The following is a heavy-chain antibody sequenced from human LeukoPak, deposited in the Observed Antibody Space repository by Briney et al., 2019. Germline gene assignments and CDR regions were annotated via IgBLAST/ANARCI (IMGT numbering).Heavy chain of an antibody. CDR1: GFTFSSYA. V-gene: IGHV3-23*01. Sequence: PGGSLRLSCAASGFTFSSYAMSWVRQAPGKGLEWVSAISGSGGSTYYADSVKGRFTISRDNSKNTLYLQMNSLRAEDTAVYYCARAVTPVTIYYFDYWGQGTLVTVSS. CDR2: ISGSGGST. D-gene: IGHD4-17*01. CDR3: ARAVTPVTIYYFDY. J-gene: IGHJ4*02.